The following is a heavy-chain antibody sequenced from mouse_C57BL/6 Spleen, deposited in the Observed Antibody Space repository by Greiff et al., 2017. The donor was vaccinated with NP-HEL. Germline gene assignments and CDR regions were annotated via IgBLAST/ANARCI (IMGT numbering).Heavy chain of an antibody. CDR1: GFTFSSYA. J-gene: IGHJ2*01. CDR3: TRDSSGYVDFDY. CDR2: LSSGGGYI. Sequence: EVQRVESGEGLVKPGGSLKLSCAASGFTFSSYAMSWVRQTPAKRLEWVAYLSSGGGYIYYPDTVKGRFTISRDNARNTLYLQMSSLKSKDKAVYYCTRDSSGYVDFDYWGQGTTLTVSS. V-gene: IGHV5-9-1*02. D-gene: IGHD3-2*02.